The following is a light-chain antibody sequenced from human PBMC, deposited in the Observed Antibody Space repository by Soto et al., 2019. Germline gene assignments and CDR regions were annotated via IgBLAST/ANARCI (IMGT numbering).Light chain of an antibody. J-gene: IGKJ4*01. V-gene: IGKV1-39*01. Sequence: DIQMTQSPSSLSASVGDRVTITCRASQSISTYLNWYQQKPGKAPNLLIYAASSLQSGVPSRFSGSGSGTDFTLTISSLQREDSATHYCQQSYSIPVTFGGGTKVEIK. CDR1: QSISTY. CDR2: AAS. CDR3: QQSYSIPVT.